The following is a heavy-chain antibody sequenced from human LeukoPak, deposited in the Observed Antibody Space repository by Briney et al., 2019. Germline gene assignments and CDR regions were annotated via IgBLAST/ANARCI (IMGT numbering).Heavy chain of an antibody. CDR2: ISSNGDNS. Sequence: GGSLRLSCSVSGFTFSTYVMHWVRQAPGKGLEYVSAISSNGDNSYYADSVKGRFTISRDNSKNTLYLQMSSLRADDTAVYYCVRGTGYWGQGTLVTVSS. CDR1: GFTFSTYV. CDR3: VRGTGY. V-gene: IGHV3-64D*06. J-gene: IGHJ4*02.